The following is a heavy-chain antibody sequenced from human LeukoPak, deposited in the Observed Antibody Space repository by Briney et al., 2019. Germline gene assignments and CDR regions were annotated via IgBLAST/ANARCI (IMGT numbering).Heavy chain of an antibody. Sequence: AAAKVSCKASGYTFTSYGISWVRQAPEQGLEWMGWISAYNGNTNYAQKLQGRVTMTTDTSTSTAYMELRSLRSDDTAVYYCARTVVPAAKPRPDAFDIWGQGTMVTVSS. J-gene: IGHJ3*02. CDR2: ISAYNGNT. CDR1: GYTFTSYG. CDR3: ARTVVPAAKPRPDAFDI. V-gene: IGHV1-18*01. D-gene: IGHD2-2*01.